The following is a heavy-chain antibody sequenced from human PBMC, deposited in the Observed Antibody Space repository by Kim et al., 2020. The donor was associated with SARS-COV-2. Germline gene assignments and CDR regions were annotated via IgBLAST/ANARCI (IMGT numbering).Heavy chain of an antibody. V-gene: IGHV3-30*04. J-gene: IGHJ6*01. CDR1: GFTFSSYA. CDR2: ISYDGSNK. D-gene: IGHD6-19*01. CDR3: AGGIAVAHYYYYGMDV. Sequence: GGSLRLSCAASGFTFSSYAMHWVRQAPGKGLEWVAVISYDGSNKYYADSVKGRFTISRDNSKNTLYLQMNSLRAEDTAVYYCAGGIAVAHYYYYGMDVWG.